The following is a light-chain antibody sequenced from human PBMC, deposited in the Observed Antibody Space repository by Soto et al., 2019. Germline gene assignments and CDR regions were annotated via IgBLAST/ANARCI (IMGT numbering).Light chain of an antibody. Sequence: EIVCTQSPATLSLSPGERATLSCRASQSVSSYLAWYQQKPGQAPRLLIFGASSRATGTPDRFSGSGSGTDFTLTITGLEREDFGVYYCQQYDTSPETFGPGTKVDIK. CDR1: QSVSSY. J-gene: IGKJ1*01. CDR3: QQYDTSPET. V-gene: IGKV3-20*01. CDR2: GAS.